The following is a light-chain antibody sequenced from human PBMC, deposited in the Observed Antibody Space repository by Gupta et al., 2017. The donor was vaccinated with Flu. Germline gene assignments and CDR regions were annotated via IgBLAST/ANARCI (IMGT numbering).Light chain of an antibody. CDR3: QQYGSSPST. V-gene: IGKV3-20*01. J-gene: IGKJ4*01. CDR1: QSNSKNY. Sequence: RESISSVASQSNSKNYLAWYQQKPGQAPRLLIYWASSRPTAIPDRLSGSGSGTDFTLTISGLEPEDVAVYFCQQYGSSPSTFGGGTKVEIK. CDR2: WAS.